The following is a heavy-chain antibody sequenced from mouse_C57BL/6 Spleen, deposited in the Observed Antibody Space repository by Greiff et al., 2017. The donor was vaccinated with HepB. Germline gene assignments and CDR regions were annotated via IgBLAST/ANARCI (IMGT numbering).Heavy chain of an antibody. CDR3: ARIQKQVATYFDV. D-gene: IGHD1-1*01. Sequence: VQLQQSGAELVKAGASVKMSCKASGYTFTSYWMHWVKQRLGQGLEWFAETNPTNGRTYYNEKFKSKATLTVDKSSSTAYMLLSGLTFEDSAVYYCARIQKQVATYFDVWGQGSTLTVSS. V-gene: IGHV1S81*02. CDR1: GYTFTSYW. J-gene: IGHJ2*01. CDR2: TNPTNGRT.